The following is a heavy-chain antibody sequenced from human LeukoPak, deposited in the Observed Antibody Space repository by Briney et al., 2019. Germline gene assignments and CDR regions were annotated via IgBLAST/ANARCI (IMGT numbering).Heavy chain of an antibody. J-gene: IGHJ4*02. D-gene: IGHD3-10*01. Sequence: ASVTVSCKASGYTFTGYYMHWVRQAPGQGLEWMGRINPNSGGTNYAQKFQGRVTMTRDTSISTAYMELSRLRSDDTAVYYCARVYGSGSYRIFDYWGQGTLVTVSS. V-gene: IGHV1-2*06. CDR3: ARVYGSGSYRIFDY. CDR2: INPNSGGT. CDR1: GYTFTGYY.